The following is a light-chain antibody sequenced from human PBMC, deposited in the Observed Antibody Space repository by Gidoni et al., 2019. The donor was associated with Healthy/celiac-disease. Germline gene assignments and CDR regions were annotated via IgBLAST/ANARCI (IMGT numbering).Light chain of an antibody. CDR2: AAS. J-gene: IGKJ1*01. CDR1: QSISSY. V-gene: IGKV1-39*01. CDR3: QQSYSTPRT. Sequence: IQMTQSPSSLSASVGDRVTITCRASQSISSYLNWYQQKPGKAPKLLIYAASSLQSGVPSRFSGSGSGTDFTLTISRLQPEDFATYYCQQSYSTPRTCGQGTKVEIK.